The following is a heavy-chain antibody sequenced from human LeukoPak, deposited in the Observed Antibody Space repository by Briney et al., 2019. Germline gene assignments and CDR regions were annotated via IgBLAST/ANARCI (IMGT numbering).Heavy chain of an antibody. D-gene: IGHD3-22*01. J-gene: IGHJ3*02. CDR2: ISGDGSST. Sequence: GGSLRLSCAASGFTFSSYSMNWVRQAPGKGLVWVSRISGDGSSTNYADSVKGRFTISRDNAKNTMYLQMNSLRAEDTAVYYCAKDLYYYDSSGYYGAYRSDAFDIWGQGTMVTVSS. CDR3: AKDLYYYDSSGYYGAYRSDAFDI. CDR1: GFTFSSYS. V-gene: IGHV3-74*01.